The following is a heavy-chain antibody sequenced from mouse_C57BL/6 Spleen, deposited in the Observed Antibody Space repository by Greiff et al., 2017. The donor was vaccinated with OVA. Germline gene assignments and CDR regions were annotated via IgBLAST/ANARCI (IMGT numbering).Heavy chain of an antibody. CDR3: ARTGDYDGAMDY. CDR1: GYTFTSYW. CDR2: IYPGSGST. Sequence: VKLQQSGAELVKPGASVKMSCKASGYTFTSYWITWVKQRPGQGLEWIGDIYPGSGSTNYNEKFKSKATLTVDTSSSTAYMQLSSLTSEDSAVYYCARTGDYDGAMDYWGQGTSVTVSS. D-gene: IGHD2-4*01. J-gene: IGHJ4*01. V-gene: IGHV1-55*01.